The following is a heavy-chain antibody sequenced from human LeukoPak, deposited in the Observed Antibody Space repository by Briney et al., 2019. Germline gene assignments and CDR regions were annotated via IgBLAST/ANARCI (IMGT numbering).Heavy chain of an antibody. Sequence: GGSLRLSCAASGFSFSDYEMNWVRQAPGKGLEWVSNISPSGGTKYYADSVKGQFTISRDNAKNSLYLQMNSLRAEDTGVYYCSKLAVASADSWGQGTLVTVSS. CDR1: GFSFSDYE. V-gene: IGHV3-48*03. D-gene: IGHD6-19*01. J-gene: IGHJ4*02. CDR3: SKLAVASADS. CDR2: ISPSGGTK.